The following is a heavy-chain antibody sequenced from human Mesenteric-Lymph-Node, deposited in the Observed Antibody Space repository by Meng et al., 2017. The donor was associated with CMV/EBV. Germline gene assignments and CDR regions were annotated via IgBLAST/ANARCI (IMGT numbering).Heavy chain of an antibody. CDR3: ARMYYDFWSALQSRDYYYYYGVDV. CDR2: INPTGGST. CDR1: GYTFTRYY. V-gene: IGHV1-46*01. Sequence: ASVKVSCKASGYTFTRYYIHGVRQAPGQGLEWMGIINPTGGSTTYVQKFQGRVTMTRDTSTSTVYMELSSLRSEDTAVYYCARMYYDFWSALQSRDYYYYYGVDVWGQGTTVTVSS. J-gene: IGHJ6*02. D-gene: IGHD3-3*01.